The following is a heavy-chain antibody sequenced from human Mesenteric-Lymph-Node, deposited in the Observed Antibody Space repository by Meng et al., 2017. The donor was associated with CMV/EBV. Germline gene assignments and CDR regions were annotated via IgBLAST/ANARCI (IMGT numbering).Heavy chain of an antibody. CDR3: ATSGYDYRDAFDV. J-gene: IGHJ3*01. D-gene: IGHD5-12*01. Sequence: GGSLRLSCAASGVTFNRYIMDGVRHAMHGVRQAPGKGLGCVAITPHDGCNKHYAESVKGRFTISRDNSKNTLYLQVNSLRAEDTAVYYCATSGYDYRDAFDVWGQGTMVTVSS. V-gene: IGHV3-30*04. CDR1: GVTFNRYIMDGVRHA. CDR2: TPHDGCNK.